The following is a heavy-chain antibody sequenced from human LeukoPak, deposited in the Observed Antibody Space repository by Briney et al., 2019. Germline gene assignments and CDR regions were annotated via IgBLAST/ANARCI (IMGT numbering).Heavy chain of an antibody. J-gene: IGHJ5*02. V-gene: IGHV4-34*01. CDR1: GESFSSYF. CDR2: INHSGST. CDR3: ARTPNGGITMVRGVYNWFDP. Sequence: SETLSLTCAGYGESFSSYFWSWIRQPPGKGLEWIGEINHSGSTNYNASLKSRVTISVDTSKNQFSLKLSSVTAADTAVYYCARTPNGGITMVRGVYNWFDPWGQGTLVTVSS. D-gene: IGHD3-10*01.